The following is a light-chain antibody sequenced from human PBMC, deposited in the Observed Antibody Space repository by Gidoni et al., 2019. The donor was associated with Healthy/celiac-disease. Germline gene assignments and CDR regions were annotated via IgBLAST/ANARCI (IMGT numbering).Light chain of an antibody. CDR2: GAS. Sequence: EIVLTQSPGTLSLSPGERATLSCRASQSVSSSYLAWYQQTPGQAPMLLIYGASSRATGIPDRFSCSVSGTDFTLTISRLEPEDFAVYYCQQYGSSPPYTFGQGTKLEIK. CDR1: QSVSSSY. V-gene: IGKV3-20*01. J-gene: IGKJ2*01. CDR3: QQYGSSPPYT.